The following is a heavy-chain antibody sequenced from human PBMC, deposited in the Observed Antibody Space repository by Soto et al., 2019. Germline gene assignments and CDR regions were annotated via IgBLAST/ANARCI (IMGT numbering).Heavy chain of an antibody. D-gene: IGHD3-10*01. CDR1: GFTVRANY. J-gene: IGHJ6*02. CDR2: IYNAGNI. CDR3: ARDSGMIWGNYGMDV. Sequence: GGSLILSCAASGFTVRANYMTWVRRAPGKGLEWVSVIYNAGNIYYGDSVKGRFTTSRDTSQNTMFLGMNSLRAEDTAVYYCARDSGMIWGNYGMDVWGQGTTVTVSS. V-gene: IGHV3-53*01.